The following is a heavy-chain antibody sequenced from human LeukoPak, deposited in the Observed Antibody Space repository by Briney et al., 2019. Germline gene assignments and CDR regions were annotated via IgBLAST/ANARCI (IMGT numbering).Heavy chain of an antibody. V-gene: IGHV1-69*06. Sequence: SVKVSCKASGGTFSSYAISWVRQAPGQGLEWMGGIIPIFGTANYAQKFQGRVTITADKSTSTAYMELSSLRSEDTAVYYCARGTYYDFWSGPARGYYYYYMDVWGKGTTVTVSS. CDR1: GGTFSSYA. D-gene: IGHD3-3*01. CDR3: ARGTYYDFWSGPARGYYYYYMDV. CDR2: IIPIFGTA. J-gene: IGHJ6*03.